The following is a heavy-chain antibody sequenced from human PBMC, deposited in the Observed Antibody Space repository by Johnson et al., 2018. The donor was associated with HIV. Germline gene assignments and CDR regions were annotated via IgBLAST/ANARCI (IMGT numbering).Heavy chain of an antibody. Sequence: QVQLVESGGGLVRPGGSLRLSCAASGFTFSDYYMTWIRQAPGKGLECVSYISSSGRTIYYADSVKGRFTISRDNAKNSLYLQMNSLSAEDTAVYYCAREEGNYSLTRGDAFDIWGQGTMVTVSS. J-gene: IGHJ3*02. CDR2: ISSSGRTI. V-gene: IGHV3-11*04. CDR1: GFTFSDYY. D-gene: IGHD3-9*01. CDR3: AREEGNYSLTRGDAFDI.